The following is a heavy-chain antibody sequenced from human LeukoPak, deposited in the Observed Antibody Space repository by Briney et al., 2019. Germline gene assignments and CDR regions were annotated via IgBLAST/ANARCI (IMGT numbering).Heavy chain of an antibody. J-gene: IGHJ4*02. D-gene: IGHD3-22*01. CDR2: INPNSGGT. Sequence: ASVKVSCKTSGYSFTDYYMHWVRQAPGQGLEWMGWINPNSGGTNYAQKFQGRVTMIRDTSISTAYMELSRLRSDDTAVYYCASTGKYYYDSSGYGPFDYWGQGTLVTVSS. CDR3: ASTGKYYYDSSGYGPFDY. V-gene: IGHV1-2*02. CDR1: GYSFTDYY.